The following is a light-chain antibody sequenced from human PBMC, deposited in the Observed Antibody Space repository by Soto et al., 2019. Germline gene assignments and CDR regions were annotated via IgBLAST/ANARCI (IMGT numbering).Light chain of an antibody. J-gene: IGKJ5*01. CDR1: QRLSASD. CDR2: GVS. V-gene: IGKV3-20*01. Sequence: DILLTQSPGTLSLSPGQRATLSCRASQRLSASDVAWYQQKAGQAPKILIYGVSKRAPGIPDRFTGSGSGADFTLTITRLEPEDFAVYHCQQYGSSPLITFGQGTRLEIK. CDR3: QQYGSSPLIT.